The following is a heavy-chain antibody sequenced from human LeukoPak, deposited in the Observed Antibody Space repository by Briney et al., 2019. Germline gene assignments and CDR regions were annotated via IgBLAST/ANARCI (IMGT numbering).Heavy chain of an antibody. CDR1: GFTFTSYG. D-gene: IGHD1-26*01. Sequence: GGSLRLSCAASGFTFTSYGMTWVRQAPGKGLEWVSSISSSSSYIYYSDSVKGRFTISRDNAKNSLFLQMSSLRAEDTAVYYCSRGGPRGSLDIWGLGTAVTVSS. V-gene: IGHV3-21*01. CDR3: SRGGPRGSLDI. CDR2: ISSSSSYI. J-gene: IGHJ4*02.